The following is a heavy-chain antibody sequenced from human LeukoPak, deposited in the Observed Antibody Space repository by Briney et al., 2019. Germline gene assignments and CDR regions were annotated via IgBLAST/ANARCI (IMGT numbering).Heavy chain of an antibody. CDR1: GGSFSGYY. Sequence: SETLSLACAVYGGSFSGYYWSLIRQPPGKGLEWIGEINHSGSTNYNPSLKSRVTISVDTSKNQFSLKLSSVTAADTAVYYCARASYDFWSGYYKDKDFDYWGQGTLVTVSS. J-gene: IGHJ4*02. D-gene: IGHD3-3*01. CDR3: ARASYDFWSGYYKDKDFDY. V-gene: IGHV4-34*01. CDR2: INHSGST.